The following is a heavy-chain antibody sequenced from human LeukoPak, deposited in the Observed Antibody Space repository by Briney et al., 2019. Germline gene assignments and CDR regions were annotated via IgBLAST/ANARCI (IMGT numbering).Heavy chain of an antibody. CDR2: ISRYGEDT. J-gene: IGHJ4*02. Sequence: GGSLRLSCAASGFTFSDYAMRWVRQAPGKGLEWLSEISRYGEDTYHADSVKGRFTISRDNSKNTLYLQMNSLRVEDTAVYYCTTSWPKVREGDQWGQGTLVTVS. V-gene: IGHV3-23*01. CDR3: TTSWPKVREGDQ. CDR1: GFTFSDYA. D-gene: IGHD3-10*01.